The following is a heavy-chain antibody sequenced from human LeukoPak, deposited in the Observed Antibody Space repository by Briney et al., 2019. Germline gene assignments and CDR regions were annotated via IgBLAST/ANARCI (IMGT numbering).Heavy chain of an antibody. D-gene: IGHD5-12*01. V-gene: IGHV1-46*01. CDR1: GYTFTSYY. CDR2: INPSGGST. J-gene: IGHJ6*03. CDR3: ARAMLRWQQPAYYYMDV. Sequence: ASVKVSCKASGYTFTSYYMHWVRHAPGQGLEWMGIINPSGGSTSYAQKFQGRVTMTRDMSTSTVYMELSSLRSEDTAVYYCARAMLRWQQPAYYYMDVWGKGTTVTVSS.